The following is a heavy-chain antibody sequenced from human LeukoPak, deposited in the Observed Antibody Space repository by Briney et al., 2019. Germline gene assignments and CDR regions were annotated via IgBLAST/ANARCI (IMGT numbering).Heavy chain of an antibody. V-gene: IGHV3-53*01. Sequence: GGSLRLSCAASGFTVSSNYMSWVHQAPGKGLEWVSVIYSGGSTYYADSVKGRFTISRDNSKNTLYLQMNSLRAEDTAVYYCAKGSQQLDRYYFDYWGQGTLVTVSS. CDR3: AKGSQQLDRYYFDY. CDR2: IYSGGST. D-gene: IGHD6-13*01. CDR1: GFTVSSNY. J-gene: IGHJ4*02.